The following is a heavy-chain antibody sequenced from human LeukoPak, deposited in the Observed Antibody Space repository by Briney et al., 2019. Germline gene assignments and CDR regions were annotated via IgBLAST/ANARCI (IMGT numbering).Heavy chain of an antibody. Sequence: GASVKVSCKASGGSHAVTWVRQAPGQGLEWMGQITPMFDTATYAQKFQGRVTITRDESTSTAYMELGSLKSDDTVVYYCARGVAGYSPLDLWGQGALVTVSS. CDR3: ARGVAGYSPLDL. D-gene: IGHD6-19*01. V-gene: IGHV1-69*05. CDR2: ITPMFDTA. CDR1: GGSHA. J-gene: IGHJ4*02.